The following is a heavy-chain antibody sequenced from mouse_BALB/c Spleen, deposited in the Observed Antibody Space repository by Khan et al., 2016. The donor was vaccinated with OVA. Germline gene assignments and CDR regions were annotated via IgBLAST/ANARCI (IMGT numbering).Heavy chain of an antibody. CDR3: ARKDYYDYDPFPY. V-gene: IGHV3-2*02. CDR1: GFSITSEYA. J-gene: IGHJ3*01. D-gene: IGHD2-4*01. Sequence: EVQLQESGPGLVKPSQSLSLTCTVTGFSITSEYAWNWIRQFPGNKLEWMGYLNYSGNTRFNPSLKSRTSITRDTSKNQFFLQLSSVTTEDTATYYCARKDYYDYDPFPYWGQGTLVTVSA. CDR2: LNYSGNT.